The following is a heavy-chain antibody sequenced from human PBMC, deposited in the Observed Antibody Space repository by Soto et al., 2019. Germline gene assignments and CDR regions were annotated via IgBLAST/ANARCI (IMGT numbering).Heavy chain of an antibody. CDR1: GGSISSNTYY. D-gene: IGHD4-17*01. CDR2: IFYSGNT. CDR3: ASLNYDYGLKYYDS. J-gene: IGHJ4*01. V-gene: IGHV4-39*01. Sequence: PSETLSLTCTVSGGSISSNTYYWEWIRQPPGKGLEWIGTIFYSGNTYYNPSLRSRVTMSVDSSKNQLSLKLSSVAAADTAVYFCASLNYDYGLKYYDSWGHGTLVTVSS.